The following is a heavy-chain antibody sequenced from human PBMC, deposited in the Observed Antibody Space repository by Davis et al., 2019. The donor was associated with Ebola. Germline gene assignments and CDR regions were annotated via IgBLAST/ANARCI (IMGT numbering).Heavy chain of an antibody. V-gene: IGHV3-53*01. D-gene: IGHD6-13*01. J-gene: IGHJ4*02. CDR2: IYSGGST. CDR3: ARDRGMIAAAGTVDY. CDR1: GFTVSSNY. Sequence: GESLKISCAASGFTVSSNYMSWVRQAPGKGLEWVSVIYSGGSTYYADSVKGRFTISRDNSKNTLYLQMNSLRAEDTAVYYCARDRGMIAAAGTVDYWGQGTLVTVSS.